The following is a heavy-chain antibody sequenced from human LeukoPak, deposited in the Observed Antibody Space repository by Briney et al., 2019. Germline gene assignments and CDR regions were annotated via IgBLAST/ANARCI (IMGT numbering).Heavy chain of an antibody. Sequence: SETLSLTCTVSGGSISSYYWSWIRQPPGKGLEWIGYIYYSGSTNYNPSLKSRVTISVDTSKNQFSLKLSSVTAADTAVYYCARAHGYDPQWGPQHGVDVWGQGTTVTVSS. CDR2: IYYSGST. D-gene: IGHD5-12*01. CDR1: GGSISSYY. CDR3: ARAHGYDPQWGPQHGVDV. V-gene: IGHV4-59*01. J-gene: IGHJ6*02.